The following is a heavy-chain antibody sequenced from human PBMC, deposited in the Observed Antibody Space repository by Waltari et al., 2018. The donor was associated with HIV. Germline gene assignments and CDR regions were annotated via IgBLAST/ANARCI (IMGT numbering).Heavy chain of an antibody. CDR2: ISCSGDNR. J-gene: IGHJ5*02. Sequence: EVQLLESGGGLVQPGGSLRLSCRASGFSFSIYAMDWVRQAPAKGLEWVSGISCSGDNRYYADSGKCRFAISRDNSKNKVFRQMKSLRPEDTAFYYGTKDPVTAVGNINWFDPWGQGTLVTVSS. CDR3: TKDPVTAVGNINWFDP. V-gene: IGHV3-23*01. D-gene: IGHD6-13*01. CDR1: GFSFSIYA.